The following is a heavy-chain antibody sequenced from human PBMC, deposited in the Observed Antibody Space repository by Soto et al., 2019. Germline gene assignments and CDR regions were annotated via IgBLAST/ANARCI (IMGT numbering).Heavy chain of an antibody. D-gene: IGHD3-16*01. Sequence: PGGSLRLSCAASGFTVSNYGMHWVRQAPGKGLEWVSAISGGGGSTYYADSVKGRFTISRDNSKNTLYLQMNSLRAEDTAVYYCAKRVLESTYYFDYWGRGTLVTVSS. J-gene: IGHJ4*02. CDR2: ISGGGGST. CDR1: GFTVSNYG. CDR3: AKRVLESTYYFDY. V-gene: IGHV3-23*01.